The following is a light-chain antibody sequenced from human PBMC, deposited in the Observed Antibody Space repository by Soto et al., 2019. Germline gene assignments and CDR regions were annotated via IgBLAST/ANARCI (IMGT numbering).Light chain of an antibody. CDR2: DAS. J-gene: IGKJ4*01. V-gene: IGKV1-5*01. CDR1: QHIDIW. Sequence: DIQMTQSPSALSTSVGDSVTITCRASQHIDIWLSWYQQKPGKAPKLLIYDASNLRSGVPSRFSGSGSGTEFTLTISSLQPDDFASYYCQQHKSYPVTFGGGTKVVIK. CDR3: QQHKSYPVT.